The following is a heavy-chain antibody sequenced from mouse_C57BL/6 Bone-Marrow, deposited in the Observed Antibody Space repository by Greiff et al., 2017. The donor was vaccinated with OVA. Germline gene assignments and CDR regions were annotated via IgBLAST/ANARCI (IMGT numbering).Heavy chain of an antibody. CDR1: GFTFSSYA. D-gene: IGHD2-4*01. J-gene: IGHJ3*01. CDR2: ISSGGDYI. V-gene: IGHV5-9-1*02. CDR3: TRYRYDYPLAY. Sequence: EVQVVESGEGLVKPGGSLKLSCAASGFTFSSYAMSWVRQTPEKRLEWVAYISSGGDYIYYADTVKGRFTISRDNARNTLYLQMSSLKSEDTAMYYCTRYRYDYPLAYWGQGTLVTVSA.